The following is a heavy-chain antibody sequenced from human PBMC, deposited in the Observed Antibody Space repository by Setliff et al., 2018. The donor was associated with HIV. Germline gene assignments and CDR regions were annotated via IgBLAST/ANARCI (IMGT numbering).Heavy chain of an antibody. Sequence: SETLSLTCTVSAGSIRSSTYYWAWIRQPPGKGREWIGTIYYSGSTYYNPSLKSRATIPVDMSKNQFSLRLSSVTAADTAVYYCIIAYSSGWLAPMGFDSWGQGTLVTVSS. CDR2: IYYSGST. V-gene: IGHV4-39*01. CDR1: AGSIRSSTYY. CDR3: IIAYSSGWLAPMGFDS. J-gene: IGHJ4*02. D-gene: IGHD6-19*01.